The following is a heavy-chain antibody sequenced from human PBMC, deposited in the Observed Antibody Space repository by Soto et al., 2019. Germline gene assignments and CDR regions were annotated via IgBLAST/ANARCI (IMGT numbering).Heavy chain of an antibody. CDR1: GFTFGAFA. CDR2: IAISAVDT. V-gene: IGHV3-23*01. Sequence: GGSLRLSCVASGFTFGAFAMTWVRQAPGKGLEWVSSIAISAVDTYNAPAVKGRFTTSRDDSKNTLYLQMESLRAEDTAVYYCAKDRGFLDPFDYWGQGALVTVSS. D-gene: IGHD3-16*02. CDR3: AKDRGFLDPFDY. J-gene: IGHJ4*02.